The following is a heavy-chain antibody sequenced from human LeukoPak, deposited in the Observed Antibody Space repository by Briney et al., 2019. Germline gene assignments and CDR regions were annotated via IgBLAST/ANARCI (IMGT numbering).Heavy chain of an antibody. CDR1: GFTFSTFW. V-gene: IGHV3-74*01. CDR3: ARMTTVTIRNIYYYYGMDV. CDR2: INGDGTTT. D-gene: IGHD4-17*01. Sequence: GGSLRLSCAASGFTFSTFWMHWVRQAPGKGLVWVSRINGDGTTTNYADSVKGRFTISRDNAKNSLYLQMNSLRAEDTAVYYCARMTTVTIRNIYYYYGMDVWGQGTTVTVSS. J-gene: IGHJ6*02.